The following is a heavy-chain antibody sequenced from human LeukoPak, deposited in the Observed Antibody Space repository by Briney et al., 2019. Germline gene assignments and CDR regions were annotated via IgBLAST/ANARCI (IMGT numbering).Heavy chain of an antibody. V-gene: IGHV4-4*02. J-gene: IGHJ5*02. CDR3: ARELTTVTTSDWFDP. CDR1: GGSISSSNW. Sequence: SETLSLTCAVSGGSISSSNWWSWVRQPPGKGLEWIGEIYHSGSTNYNPSLKSRVTISVDTSKNQFSLKLSSVTAADTAVYYCARELTTVTTSDWFDPWGQGTLVTVSS. D-gene: IGHD4-17*01. CDR2: IYHSGST.